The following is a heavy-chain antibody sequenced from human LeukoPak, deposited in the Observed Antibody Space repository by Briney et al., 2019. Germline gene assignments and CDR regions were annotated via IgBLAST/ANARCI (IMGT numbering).Heavy chain of an antibody. CDR3: ARDRGNRFLEWVFDY. J-gene: IGHJ4*02. CDR2: INSDGSST. Sequence: GGSLRLSCAASGFTFSSYAMSWVRQAPGKGLVWVSRINSDGSSTSYADSVKGRFTISRDNAKNTLYLQMNSLRAEDTAVYYCARDRGNRFLEWVFDYWGQGTLVTVSS. D-gene: IGHD3-3*01. V-gene: IGHV3-74*01. CDR1: GFTFSSYA.